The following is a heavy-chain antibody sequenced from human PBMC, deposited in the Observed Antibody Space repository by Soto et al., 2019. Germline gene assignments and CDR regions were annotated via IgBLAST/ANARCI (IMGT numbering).Heavy chain of an antibody. J-gene: IGHJ4*02. CDR2: IDPSDSYT. CDR1: GYSFTCYW. CDR3: ARLDYYDSSGYKPDDV. V-gene: IGHV5-10-1*01. D-gene: IGHD3-22*01. Sequence: GDSLKISCTGSGYSFTCYWISWVRQMPGKGLECMGRIDPSDSYTNYSPSFQGHVTISADKSISTAYLQWSSLKASDTAMYYCARLDYYDSSGYKPDDVWGQGTLVNVSS.